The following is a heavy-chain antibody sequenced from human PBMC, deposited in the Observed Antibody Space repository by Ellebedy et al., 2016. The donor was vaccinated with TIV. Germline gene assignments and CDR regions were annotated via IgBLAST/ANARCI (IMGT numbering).Heavy chain of an antibody. CDR2: IRQEGDEI. V-gene: IGHV3-7*01. Sequence: PGGSLRLSCAASGFNFRSYWMAWVRQAPGKGLEWVAKIRQEGDEIYYVESVKGRFTISRDNAKNLLFLQMNSLRVEDTAVYYCARRASYGDYAVQVNPWFDPWGQGTLVTVSS. J-gene: IGHJ5*02. D-gene: IGHD4-17*01. CDR1: GFNFRSYW. CDR3: ARRASYGDYAVQVNPWFDP.